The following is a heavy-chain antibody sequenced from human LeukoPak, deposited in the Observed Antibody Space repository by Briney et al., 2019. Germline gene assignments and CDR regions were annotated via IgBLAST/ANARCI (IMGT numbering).Heavy chain of an antibody. CDR2: IWYDGSKK. J-gene: IGHJ4*02. CDR1: GFTFSSYG. D-gene: IGHD2-15*01. CDR3: ARDRSVRYFDY. Sequence: PGGSLRLSCAASGFTFSSYGMHWVRQAPGKGLEWVAVIWYDGSKKYYADSVKGRFTISRDTPQNTLYLQMNSLRAEDTAVYYCARDRSVRYFDYWGQGALVTVSS. V-gene: IGHV3-33*01.